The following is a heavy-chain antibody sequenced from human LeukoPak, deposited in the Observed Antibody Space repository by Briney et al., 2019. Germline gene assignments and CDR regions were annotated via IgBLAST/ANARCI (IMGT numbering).Heavy chain of an antibody. Sequence: SETLSLTCTVSGGSISSSSYYWGWIRQPPGKGLEWIGSIYYSGSTYYNPSLKSRVTISVDTSKNQFSLKLSSVTAADTAVYYCARDGGSPYWGQGTLVTVSS. CDR2: IYYSGST. CDR1: GGSISSSSYY. V-gene: IGHV4-39*07. CDR3: ARDGGSPY. D-gene: IGHD3-16*01. J-gene: IGHJ4*02.